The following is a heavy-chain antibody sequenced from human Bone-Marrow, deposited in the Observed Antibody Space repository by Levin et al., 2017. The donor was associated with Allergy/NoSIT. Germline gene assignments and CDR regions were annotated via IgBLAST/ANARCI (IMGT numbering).Heavy chain of an antibody. V-gene: IGHV3-23*01. J-gene: IGHJ4*02. Sequence: GESLKISCAASGFTFSKSALTWVRQAPGKGLEWVSAISGSSADPSYAASVKGRFTISSDNSNNTLCRLMNGLRADRTAIYYCAKEGIYGAVNWGQGTLVTVSS. D-gene: IGHD5-12*01. CDR2: ISGSSADP. CDR3: AKEGIYGAVN. CDR1: GFTFSKSA.